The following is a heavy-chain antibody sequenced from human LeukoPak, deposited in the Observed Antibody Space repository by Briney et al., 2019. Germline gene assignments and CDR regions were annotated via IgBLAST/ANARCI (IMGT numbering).Heavy chain of an antibody. J-gene: IGHJ4*02. CDR1: GYTFVDYY. D-gene: IGHD7-27*01. CDR3: ARDHRLGRTGYDMPAD. Sequence: ASVKVSCKASGYTFVDYYVYWIRQAPGQGLEWMGRLNPRTGATKYAQKSQARVTMTRDTSKQTAYMELTSLRSDDTALYFCARDHRLGRTGYDMPADWGQGTLVTVSS. V-gene: IGHV1-2*06. CDR2: LNPRTGAT.